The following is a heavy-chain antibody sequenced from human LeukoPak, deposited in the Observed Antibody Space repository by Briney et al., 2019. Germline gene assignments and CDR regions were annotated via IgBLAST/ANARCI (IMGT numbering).Heavy chain of an antibody. D-gene: IGHD3-3*01. J-gene: IGHJ4*02. Sequence: GGSLRLSCAASGFTFSSYAMSWVRQAPGKGLEWVSAISGSGGSTYYADSVKGRFTISRDNSKNTLYLQMNSLRAEDTAVYYCAKDGLRFLEWLLSYYFDYWGQGTLVTVSS. V-gene: IGHV3-23*01. CDR2: ISGSGGST. CDR1: GFTFSSYA. CDR3: AKDGLRFLEWLLSYYFDY.